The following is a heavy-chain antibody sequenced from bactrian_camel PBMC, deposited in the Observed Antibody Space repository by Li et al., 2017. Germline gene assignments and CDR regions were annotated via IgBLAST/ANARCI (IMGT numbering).Heavy chain of an antibody. J-gene: IGHJ6*01. D-gene: IGHD1*01. CDR1: GFTFSSSW. Sequence: QLVESGGGLVQPGGSLRLSCAASGFTFSSSWMYWVRQAPGKGLEWVSAISSGGGTTYYADSVKGRFTISRDNAKNTVYLNLDSLKTEDTAIYYCAKLGSDWAGYDSWGQGTQVTVS. CDR3: AKLGSDWAGYDS. CDR2: ISSGGGTT. V-gene: IGHV3S1*01.